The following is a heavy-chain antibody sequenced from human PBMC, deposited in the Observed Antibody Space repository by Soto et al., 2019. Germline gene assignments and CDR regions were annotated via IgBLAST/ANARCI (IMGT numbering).Heavy chain of an antibody. V-gene: IGHV4-39*01. CDR2: IYYSGST. D-gene: IGHD6-19*01. Sequence: SETLSLTCTVSGGSISSSSYYWGWIRQPPGKGLEWIGSIYYSGSTYYNPSLKSRVTISVDTSKNQFSLKLGSVTAADTAVYYCARHVAVAGTEPGQAASPPFFDPWGQGTLVTVSS. CDR1: GGSISSSSYY. J-gene: IGHJ5*02. CDR3: ARHVAVAGTEPGQAASPPFFDP.